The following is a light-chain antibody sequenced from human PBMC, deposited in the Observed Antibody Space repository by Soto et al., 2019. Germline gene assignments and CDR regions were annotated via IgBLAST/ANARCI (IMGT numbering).Light chain of an antibody. CDR2: DVS. J-gene: IGLJ1*01. CDR1: SSDVGGYNY. Sequence: QSALTQPRSVSGSPGQSVIISCTGTSSDVGGYNYVSWYQQHPGKAPKLMICDVSQRPSGVPDRFSGSKSGNTASLTISGLQAEDEADYYCCSYAGSYTYVFGTGTKLTVL. CDR3: CSYAGSYTYV. V-gene: IGLV2-11*01.